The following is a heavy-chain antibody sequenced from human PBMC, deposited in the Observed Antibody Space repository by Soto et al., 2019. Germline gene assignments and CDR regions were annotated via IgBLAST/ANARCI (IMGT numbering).Heavy chain of an antibody. CDR2: VLPISGST. CDR1: GGLISKYS. CDR3: ATIRVRGGTLRFED. Sequence: QVQLVQSGAEVRKPGSSVKVSCKTSGGLISKYSFNWVRQAPGQGLEWMGGVLPISGSTDYAQKFQGRLTITADRSTSTVYMELSRLRSDETANYYCATIRVRGGTLRFEDGGQGMLISVSS. V-gene: IGHV1-69*06. J-gene: IGHJ4*01. D-gene: IGHD5-12*01.